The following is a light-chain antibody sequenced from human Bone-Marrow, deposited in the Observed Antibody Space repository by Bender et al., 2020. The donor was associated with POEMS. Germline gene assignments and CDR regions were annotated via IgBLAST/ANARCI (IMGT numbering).Light chain of an antibody. CDR3: ASYSGSNNLGV. CDR1: SSDVGAYNY. CDR2: EVT. Sequence: QSALTQPASVSGSPGQSITISCTGTSSDVGAYNYVSWYQQHPGKAPKLMIYEVTKRASGFPDRFSASKSGNSASLTVSGLQPEDEADYYCASYSGSNNLGVFGTGTKVTVL. J-gene: IGLJ1*01. V-gene: IGLV2-8*01.